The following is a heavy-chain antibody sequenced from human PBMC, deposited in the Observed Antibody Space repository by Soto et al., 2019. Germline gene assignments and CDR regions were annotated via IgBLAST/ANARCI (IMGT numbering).Heavy chain of an antibody. CDR2: IYYSGST. V-gene: IGHV4-31*03. CDR3: ARATSFSGHHGY. J-gene: IGHJ4*02. D-gene: IGHD2-8*02. Sequence: QLQLQESGPGLMKPSQTRSLACTVSGGSFSSGGYYWSWIRQLPGKGLEWIGYIYYSGSTYYNPSLKSRFTISLDTSKNQFSLKLSSVTAADTAVYYCARATSFSGHHGYWGQGTLVTVSS. CDR1: GGSFSSGGYY.